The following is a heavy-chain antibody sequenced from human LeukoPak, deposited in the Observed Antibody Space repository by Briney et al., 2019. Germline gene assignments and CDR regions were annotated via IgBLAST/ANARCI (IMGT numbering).Heavy chain of an antibody. CDR2: IWSDGSNR. Sequence: GGSLRLSCAASGFIFSHYGMHWVRQAPGKGLEWVADIWSDGSNRFYAGSVKGRFTISRDDSQNTVFLQMNSLRVEDTAMYYCARDAQRGFDYSNSLEYWGHGTLVTVSS. D-gene: IGHD4-11*01. V-gene: IGHV3-33*01. CDR1: GFIFSHYG. CDR3: ARDAQRGFDYSNSLEY. J-gene: IGHJ4*01.